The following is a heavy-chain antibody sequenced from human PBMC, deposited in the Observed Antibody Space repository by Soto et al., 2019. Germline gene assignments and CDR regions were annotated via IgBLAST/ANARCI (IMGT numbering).Heavy chain of an antibody. CDR3: ARSPLAPGGYFDY. Sequence: SLRLSCAASGFTFSDYAMHWVRQAPGKGLEWVAVTWYDGSNNYHADSVKGRFTISRDNSKNTLYLQMNSLRAADTAVYYCARSPLAPGGYFDYWGQGTLVTVSS. V-gene: IGHV3-33*01. D-gene: IGHD3-16*01. CDR2: TWYDGSNN. J-gene: IGHJ4*02. CDR1: GFTFSDYA.